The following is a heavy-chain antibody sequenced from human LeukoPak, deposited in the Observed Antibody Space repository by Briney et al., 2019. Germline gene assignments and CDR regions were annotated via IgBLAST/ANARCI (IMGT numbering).Heavy chain of an antibody. CDR2: ISTSGVST. CDR1: GLTLSSYA. V-gene: IGHV3-23*01. Sequence: GGSLRLSCAASGLTLSSYAMSWVRQAPGKGLEWVSGISTSGVSTYYADSVKGRFTISRDNSKNTLYLQMNSLRAEDTAVYYCAKDRSDSDFYSYYLDVWGTGTTVTVSS. CDR3: AKDRSDSDFYSYYLDV. D-gene: IGHD3-10*01. J-gene: IGHJ6*03.